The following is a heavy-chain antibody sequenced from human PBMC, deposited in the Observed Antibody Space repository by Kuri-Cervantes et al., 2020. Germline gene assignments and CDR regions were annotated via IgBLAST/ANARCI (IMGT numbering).Heavy chain of an antibody. V-gene: IGHV3-33*01. CDR2: IWYDGSNK. Sequence: GGSLRLSCAAPGFTFSSYGMHWVRQAPGKGLEWVAVIWYDGSNKYYADSVKGRFTISRDNSKNTLYLQMNSLRAEDTAVYYCARDPPGGWTDYWGQGTLVTVSS. D-gene: IGHD6-19*01. CDR1: GFTFSSYG. J-gene: IGHJ4*02. CDR3: ARDPPGGWTDY.